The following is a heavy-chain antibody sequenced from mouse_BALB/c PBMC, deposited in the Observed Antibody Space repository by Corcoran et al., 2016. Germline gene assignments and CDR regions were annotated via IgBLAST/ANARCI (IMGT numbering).Heavy chain of an antibody. V-gene: IGHV1S135*01. Sequence: EIQLQQSGPELVKPGASVKASCKASGYSFTDYNMYRVKQSHGKSLEWIGYIDPYNGGTSYNQKFKGKATLTVDKSSSTAFMHLNSLTSEDSAVYYCARNYYGYGGFLMDYWGQGTSVTVSS. J-gene: IGHJ4*01. CDR2: IDPYNGGT. CDR3: ARNYYGYGGFLMDY. D-gene: IGHD1-2*01. CDR1: GYSFTDYN.